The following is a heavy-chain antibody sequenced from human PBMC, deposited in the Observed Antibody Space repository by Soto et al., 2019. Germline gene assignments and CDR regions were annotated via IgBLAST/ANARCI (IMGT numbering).Heavy chain of an antibody. CDR2: ISGSGDTI. Sequence: QVHLVESGGGLVKPGGSLRLSCAASGFTFSDYYMHWIRQAPGKGLEWGSYISGSGDTIHYADSVQGRFTISRDNAKSSLYLQMSSLRAEATAVYYCARVGCSASCFSDWFDPWGQGTLVTVSS. CDR3: ARVGCSASCFSDWFDP. CDR1: GFTFSDYY. J-gene: IGHJ5*02. V-gene: IGHV3-11*01. D-gene: IGHD2-2*01.